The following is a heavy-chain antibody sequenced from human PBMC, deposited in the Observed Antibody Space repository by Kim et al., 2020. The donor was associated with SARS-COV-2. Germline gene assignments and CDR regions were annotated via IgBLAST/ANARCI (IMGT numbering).Heavy chain of an antibody. CDR2: IDPSDSYT. J-gene: IGHJ5*02. Sequence: GESLKISCKASGYNFISYWITWLRQMPGKGLEWMGRIDPSDSYTDYSPSFQGHVTISADKSINTVYLQWSSLKASDTAMYYCARRYSSSWNYFDPWGQGTLVTVSS. V-gene: IGHV5-10-1*01. CDR1: GYNFISYW. CDR3: ARRYSSSWNYFDP. D-gene: IGHD1-7*01.